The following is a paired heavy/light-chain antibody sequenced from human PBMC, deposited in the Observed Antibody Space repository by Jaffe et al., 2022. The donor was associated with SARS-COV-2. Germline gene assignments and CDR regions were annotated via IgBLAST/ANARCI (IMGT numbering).Heavy chain of an antibody. CDR2: IYYDGST. V-gene: IGHV4-39*01. D-gene: IGHD1-1*01. CDR1: DGSISSSSYY. Sequence: QLQLQESGPGLVKPSETLSVTCTVSDGSISSSSYYWGWIRQPPGKGLEWIGNIYYDGSTYYNPSLKSRATISVDTSKSQFSLKLSSVTAADTSVYHCARTLRHWPHYGLEVWGQGTTVTVSS. J-gene: IGHJ6*02. CDR3: ARTLRHWPHYGLEV.
Light chain of an antibody. CDR3: SSYTGSSTVV. CDR1: SSDVGGYNF. Sequence: QSALTQPASVSGSPGQSITISCTGTSSDVGGYNFVSWYQQHPGKAPKLMVFDVSDRPSGVSNRFSGSKSGNTASLTISGLQAEDEADYYCSSYTGSSTVVFGGGTKLTVL. CDR2: DVS. J-gene: IGLJ2*01. V-gene: IGLV2-14*01.